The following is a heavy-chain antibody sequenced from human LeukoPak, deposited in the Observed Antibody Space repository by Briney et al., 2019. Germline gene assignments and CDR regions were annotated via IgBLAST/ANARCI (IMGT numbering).Heavy chain of an antibody. CDR3: ARTTRETGIDY. D-gene: IGHD1-1*01. V-gene: IGHV3-30*03. CDR1: GFTFSSYG. J-gene: IGHJ4*02. CDR2: ISYDGSNK. Sequence: GGSLRLSCAASGFTFSSYGMHWVRQAPGKGLEWVAVISYDGSNKYYADSVKGRFTISRDNSKNTLYLQMNSLRAEDTAVYYCARTTRETGIDYWGQGTLVTVSS.